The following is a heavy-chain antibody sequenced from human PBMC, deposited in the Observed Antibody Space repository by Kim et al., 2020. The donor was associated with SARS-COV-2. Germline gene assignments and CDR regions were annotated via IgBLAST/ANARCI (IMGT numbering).Heavy chain of an antibody. CDR3: ATATGLPRDYGDYGPFDY. CDR1: GYTLTELS. V-gene: IGHV1-24*01. CDR2: FDPEDGET. D-gene: IGHD4-17*01. J-gene: IGHJ4*02. Sequence: ASVKVSCKVSGYTLTELSMHWVRQAPGKGLEWMGGFDPEDGETIYAQKFQGRVTMTEDTSTDTAYMELSSLRSEDTAVYYCATATGLPRDYGDYGPFDYWGQGTLVTVSS.